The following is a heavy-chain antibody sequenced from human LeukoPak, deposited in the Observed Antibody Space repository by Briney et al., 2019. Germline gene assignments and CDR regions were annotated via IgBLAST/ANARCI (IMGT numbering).Heavy chain of an antibody. D-gene: IGHD1-26*01. V-gene: IGHV1-18*01. J-gene: IGHJ3*02. CDR2: ISAYNGNT. CDR1: GYTFTSYG. CDR3: AREPYSGSYRVGAFDI. Sequence: ASVKVSCKASGYTFTSYGISWVRQAPGQGLEWMGWISAYNGNTNYAQKLQGRVTMTTDTSTSTAYMELRSLRSDGTAVYYCAREPYSGSYRVGAFDIWGQGTMVTVSS.